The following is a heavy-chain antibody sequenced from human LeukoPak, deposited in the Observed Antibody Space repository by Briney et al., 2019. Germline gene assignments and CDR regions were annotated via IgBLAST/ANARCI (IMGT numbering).Heavy chain of an antibody. CDR1: GGSFSGYY. D-gene: IGHD2-2*01. CDR3: ARVEPAVSYNWFDP. CDR2: INHSGST. V-gene: IGHV4-34*01. Sequence: SETLSLTCAVYGGSFSGYYWSWIRQPPGRGLEWMGEINHSGSTNYNPSLKSRVTISVDTSKNQFSLKLSSVTAADTAVYYCARVEPAVSYNWFDPWGQGTLVTVSS. J-gene: IGHJ5*02.